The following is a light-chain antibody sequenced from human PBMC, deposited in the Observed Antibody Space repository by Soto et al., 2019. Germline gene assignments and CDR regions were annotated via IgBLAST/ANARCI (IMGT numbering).Light chain of an antibody. CDR3: QQYNDWPPST. J-gene: IGKJ3*01. CDR2: GAS. Sequence: VMTQSPPTLSVSPGERATLSCRASQSVSTDLAWYQQKPGQSPRLLIYGASTRATDVPARFSGGGSGTEFNLTISSLHSEDVAIYYCQQYNDWPPSTFGPGTKVDIK. CDR1: QSVSTD. V-gene: IGKV3-15*01.